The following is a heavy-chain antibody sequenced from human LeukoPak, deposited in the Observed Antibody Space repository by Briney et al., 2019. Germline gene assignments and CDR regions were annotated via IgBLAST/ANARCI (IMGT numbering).Heavy chain of an antibody. CDR2: IIPIFGTA. J-gene: IGHJ4*02. CDR3: ARDDNWGPFDY. CDR1: GGTFSSYA. Sequence: ASVKVSXKASGGTFSSYAISWLRQAPGQGLEWIGGIIPIFGTANYAQKFQGRVTITTDESTSTAYMELSSLRSEDTAVYYCARDDNWGPFDYWGQGTLVTVSS. D-gene: IGHD7-27*01. V-gene: IGHV1-69*05.